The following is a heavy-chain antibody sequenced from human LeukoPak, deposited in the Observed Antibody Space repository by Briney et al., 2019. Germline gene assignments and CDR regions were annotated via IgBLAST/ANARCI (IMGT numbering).Heavy chain of an antibody. V-gene: IGHV3-23*01. J-gene: IGHJ4*02. CDR2: ISGSGGST. D-gene: IGHD2-21*02. CDR1: GFTFSSYA. Sequence: GGSLRLSCAASGFTFSSYAMSWVRQAPGKGLEWVSAISGSGGSTYYADSVKGRFTISRDNSKNTLYLQMNSLRAEDTAVYYCAKDIRTSVVVTAINFDYWGQGTLVTVS. CDR3: AKDIRTSVVVTAINFDY.